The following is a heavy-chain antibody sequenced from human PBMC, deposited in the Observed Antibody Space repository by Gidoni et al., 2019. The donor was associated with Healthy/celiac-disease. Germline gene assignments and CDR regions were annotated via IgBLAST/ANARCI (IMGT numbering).Heavy chain of an antibody. V-gene: IGHV4-34*01. CDR2: INHSGST. J-gene: IGHJ6*02. CDR3: ARAPRIRLFGVVIYGMDI. D-gene: IGHD3-3*01. Sequence: SSWIRQPPGKGLGWIGEINHSGSTNYHPSLKSRVTISVDTSKNQFSLKLSSVPAADTAVYYCARAPRIRLFGVVIYGMDIWGQGTTVTVSS.